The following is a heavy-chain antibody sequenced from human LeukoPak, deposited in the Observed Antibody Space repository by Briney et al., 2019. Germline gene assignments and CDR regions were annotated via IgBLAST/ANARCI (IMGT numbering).Heavy chain of an antibody. CDR3: ARDGKTTGSFDY. J-gene: IGHJ4*02. D-gene: IGHD1-1*01. V-gene: IGHV3-11*01. CDR1: GFTFSDYY. Sequence: NAGGSLRLSCAASGFTFSDYYMSWIRQAPGKGLEWVSYISSSGSTIYYADSVKGRFTISRDNAKNSPYLQMDSLRAEDTAVYYCARDGKTTGSFDYWGQGTLVTVSS. CDR2: ISSSGSTI.